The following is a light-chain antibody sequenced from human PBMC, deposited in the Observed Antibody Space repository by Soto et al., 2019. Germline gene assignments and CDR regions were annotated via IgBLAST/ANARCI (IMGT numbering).Light chain of an antibody. Sequence: EIVMYLSPATVSVSTGERAALSSRASQSVSSKLAWYRQRPGQAPRLVIYGASSRATGIPDRFSGSGSGTDFTLTISRLEPEDFAVYYCQQDGSSPSITFGQGTRLDI. V-gene: IGKV3-20*01. J-gene: IGKJ5*01. CDR1: QSVSSK. CDR3: QQDGSSPSIT. CDR2: GAS.